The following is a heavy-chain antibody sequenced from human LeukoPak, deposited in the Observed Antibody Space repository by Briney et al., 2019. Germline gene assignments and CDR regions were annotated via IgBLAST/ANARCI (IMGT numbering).Heavy chain of an antibody. J-gene: IGHJ4*02. CDR3: AREVGYSGYEWLFDY. V-gene: IGHV3-7*01. Sequence: GGSLRLSCAASGFTFSSYWMSWVRQAPGKGLEWVANIKQDGSEKYYVDSVKGRFTISRDNAKDSLYLQMNSLRAEDTAVYYCAREVGYSGYEWLFDYWGQGTLVTVSS. CDR1: GFTFSSYW. CDR2: IKQDGSEK. D-gene: IGHD5-12*01.